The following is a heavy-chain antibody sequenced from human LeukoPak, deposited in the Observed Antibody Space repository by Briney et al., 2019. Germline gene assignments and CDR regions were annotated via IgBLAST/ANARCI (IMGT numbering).Heavy chain of an antibody. J-gene: IGHJ3*02. V-gene: IGHV3-30*18. CDR2: ISYDGSNK. CDR1: GFXFSSYG. D-gene: IGHD3-10*01. CDR3: AKKGRDMVRGVSRGAFDI. Sequence: PGRSLRLSCAASGFXFSSYGMHWVRQAPGKGLEWVAVISYDGSNKYYADSVKGRFTISRDNSKNTLYLQMNSLRAEDTAVYYCAKKGRDMVRGVSRGAFDIWGQGTMVIVSS.